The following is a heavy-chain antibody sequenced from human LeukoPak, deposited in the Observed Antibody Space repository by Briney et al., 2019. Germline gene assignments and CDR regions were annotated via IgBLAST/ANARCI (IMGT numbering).Heavy chain of an antibody. CDR1: GGSISSYY. CDR3: ARGSIVGATTLDY. Sequence: SETLSLTCTVSGGSISSYYWSWIRQPPGKGLEWTGYIYYSGSTNYNPSLKSRVTISVDTSKNQFSLKLSSVTAADTAVYYCARGSIVGATTLDYWGQGTLVTVSS. CDR2: IYYSGST. V-gene: IGHV4-59*01. J-gene: IGHJ4*02. D-gene: IGHD1-26*01.